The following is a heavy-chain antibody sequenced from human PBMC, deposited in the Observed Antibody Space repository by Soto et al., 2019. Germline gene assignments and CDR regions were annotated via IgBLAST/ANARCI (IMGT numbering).Heavy chain of an antibody. D-gene: IGHD3-10*01. J-gene: IGHJ6*03. CDR1: GGSFSGYY. CDR2: INHSGST. Sequence: SETLSLTCAVYGGSFSGYYWSWIRQPPGKGLEWIGEINHSGSTNYNPSLKSRVTISVDTSKNQFSLKLSSVTAADTAVYYCARVVYGSGSYYRYYYYYYMDVWGKGTTVTVSS. CDR3: ARVVYGSGSYYRYYYYYYMDV. V-gene: IGHV4-34*01.